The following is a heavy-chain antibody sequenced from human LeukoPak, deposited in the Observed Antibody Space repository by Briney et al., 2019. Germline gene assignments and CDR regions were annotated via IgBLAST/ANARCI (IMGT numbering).Heavy chain of an antibody. J-gene: IGHJ4*02. CDR1: GFTFSSYS. CDR2: ISSSSSLI. Sequence: GGSLRLSCAASGFTFSSYSMNWVRLAPGKGLEWISYISSSSSLIYYADSVRGRFTVSRDNAKDSLYLQLSSLRAEDTAVYYCARSGYGSRWYFFDHWGQGTLVTVSS. V-gene: IGHV3-48*01. D-gene: IGHD6-13*01. CDR3: ARSGYGSRWYFFDH.